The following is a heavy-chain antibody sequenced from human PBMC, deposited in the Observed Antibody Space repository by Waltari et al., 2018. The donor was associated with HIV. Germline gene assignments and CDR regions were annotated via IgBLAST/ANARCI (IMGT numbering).Heavy chain of an antibody. J-gene: IGHJ4*02. V-gene: IGHV3-30*18. CDR1: GFTFSSYG. D-gene: IGHD3-10*01. CDR2: ISYDGSNK. Sequence: QVQLVESGGGVVQPGRSLRLSCAASGFTFSSYGLHWFRQAPGKGLEGVAVISYDGSNKYYADSVKGRFTISRDNSKNTLYLQMNSLRAEDTAVYYCAKDGGGMVREFDYWGQGTLVTVSS. CDR3: AKDGGGMVREFDY.